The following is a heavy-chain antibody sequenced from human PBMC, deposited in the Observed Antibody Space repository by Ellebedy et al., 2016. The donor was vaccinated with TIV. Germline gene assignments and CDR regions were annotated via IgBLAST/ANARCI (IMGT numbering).Heavy chain of an antibody. Sequence: GSLRLXCTVSGGSISSSSYYWGWIRQPPGKGLEWIGSIYYSGSTYYNPSLKSRVTISVDTSKNQFSLKLSSVTAADTAVYYCARRVGPWGQGTLVTVSS. J-gene: IGHJ5*02. V-gene: IGHV4-39*01. D-gene: IGHD1-26*01. CDR2: IYYSGST. CDR1: GGSISSSSYY. CDR3: ARRVGP.